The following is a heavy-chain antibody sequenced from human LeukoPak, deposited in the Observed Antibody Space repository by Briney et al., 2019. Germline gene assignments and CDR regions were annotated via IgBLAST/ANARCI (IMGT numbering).Heavy chain of an antibody. CDR2: IYYSGST. Sequence: NTSETLSLTCTVSGGSISSSSYYWGWIRQPPGKGLEWIGSIYYSGSTYYNPSLKSRVTISVDTSKNQFSLKLSSVTAADTAVYYCARTVGATIYFDYWGQGTLVTVSS. CDR1: GGSISSSSYY. J-gene: IGHJ4*02. V-gene: IGHV4-39*07. D-gene: IGHD1-26*01. CDR3: ARTVGATIYFDY.